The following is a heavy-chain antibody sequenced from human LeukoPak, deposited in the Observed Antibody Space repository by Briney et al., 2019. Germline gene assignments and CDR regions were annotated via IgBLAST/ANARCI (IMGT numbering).Heavy chain of an antibody. CDR2: IIPIFGTA. CDR3: ARQGGITVFGVAQPGGAFDI. J-gene: IGHJ3*02. D-gene: IGHD3-3*01. CDR1: GGTFSNFA. V-gene: IGHV1-69*05. Sequence: ASVKVSCKASGGTFSNFAISWVRQAPGQGLEWLGGIIPIFGTAKYAQKVQGRVAMSTDESKSTAYMELSSLRSEDSAIYYCARQGGITVFGVAQPGGAFDIWGQGTMVTVSS.